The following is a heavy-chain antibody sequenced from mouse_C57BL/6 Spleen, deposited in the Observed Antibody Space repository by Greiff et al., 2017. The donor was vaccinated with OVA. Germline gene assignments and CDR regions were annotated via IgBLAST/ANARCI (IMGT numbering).Heavy chain of an antibody. CDR3: ARGVFFDY. CDR1: GYAFSSSW. V-gene: IGHV1-82*01. CDR2: IYPGDGDT. Sequence: QVQLQQSGPELVKPGASVKISCKASGYAFSSSWMNWVKQRPGKGLEWIGRIYPGDGDTNYNGKFKGKATLTADKSSSTAYMQPSSLTSEDSAVYFCARGVFFDYWGQGTTLTVSS. J-gene: IGHJ2*01.